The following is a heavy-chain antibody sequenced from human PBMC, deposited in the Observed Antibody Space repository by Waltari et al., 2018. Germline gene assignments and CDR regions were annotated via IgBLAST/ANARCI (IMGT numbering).Heavy chain of an antibody. D-gene: IGHD3-3*01. J-gene: IGHJ5*02. Sequence: VELQESGPGLVKHSPNLSLTCSGSGASLDSDFYSWNWIRQPAGKGLEWIGRSYTSGDTNYNPSLKTRVSISVDTSRNQFSLKLTSVTAADTAVYYCARDLRHPSYYDFSFDTWGQGSLVTVSS. V-gene: IGHV4-61*02. CDR3: ARDLRHPSYYDFSFDT. CDR2: SYTSGDT. CDR1: GASLDSDFYS.